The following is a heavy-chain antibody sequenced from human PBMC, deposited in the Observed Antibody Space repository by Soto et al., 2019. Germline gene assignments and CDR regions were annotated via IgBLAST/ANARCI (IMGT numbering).Heavy chain of an antibody. CDR2: FDPEDGET. D-gene: IGHD2-2*01. V-gene: IGHV1-24*01. CDR3: ATADIVVVPAAMWFDY. Sequence: ASVKVYCKVSGYTLTELSMHWVRQAPRKGLEWMGGFDPEDGETIYAQKFQGRVTMTEDTSTDTAYMELSSLRSEDTAVYYCATADIVVVPAAMWFDYWGQGTLVTVSS. CDR1: GYTLTELS. J-gene: IGHJ4*02.